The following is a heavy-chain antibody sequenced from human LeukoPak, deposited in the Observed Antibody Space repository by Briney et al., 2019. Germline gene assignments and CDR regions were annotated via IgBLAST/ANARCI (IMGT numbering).Heavy chain of an antibody. D-gene: IGHD6-19*01. CDR1: GYTFTSYD. CDR2: MNPNSGNT. CDR3: ARVVVPIAVAGDAFDI. Sequence: ASVKVSCKASGYTFTSYDINWVRQATGQGLEWMGWMNPNSGNTGYAQKFQGRVTMTRNTSISTAYMELSSLRSEDTAVYYCARVVVPIAVAGDAFDIWGQGTMVTVSS. V-gene: IGHV1-8*01. J-gene: IGHJ3*02.